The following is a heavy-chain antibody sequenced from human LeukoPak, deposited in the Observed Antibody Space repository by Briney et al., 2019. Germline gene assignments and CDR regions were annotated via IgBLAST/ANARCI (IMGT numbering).Heavy chain of an antibody. CDR3: AKNGDRGAYCTGGTCYPYFYYYMDV. V-gene: IGHV3-66*01. J-gene: IGHJ6*03. Sequence: GGSLRLSCAASEFSVGSNYMTWVRQAPGKGLEWVPLIYSGGSTYYADSVKGRFTISRDNSKNTLYLQMNSLRAEDTAIYYCAKNGDRGAYCTGGTCYPYFYYYMDVWGKGTTVTI. D-gene: IGHD2-15*01. CDR1: EFSVGSNY. CDR2: IYSGGST.